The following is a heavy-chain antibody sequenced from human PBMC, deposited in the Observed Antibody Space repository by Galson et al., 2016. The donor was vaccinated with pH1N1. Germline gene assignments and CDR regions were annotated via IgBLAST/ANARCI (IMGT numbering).Heavy chain of an antibody. D-gene: IGHD3-9*01. Sequence: SVKVSCKASGYTFTSYAMNWVRQAPGQGLEWMGWINTNTGNPTHALGFTGRFVFSLDTSDSTTYLHISSLKAEDTAVYYCASPRPLLRYFGWLLPGGLDYWGQGTLVTVSS. CDR3: ASPRPLLRYFGWLLPGGLDY. CDR1: GYTFTSYA. V-gene: IGHV7-4-1*02. J-gene: IGHJ4*02. CDR2: INTNTGNP.